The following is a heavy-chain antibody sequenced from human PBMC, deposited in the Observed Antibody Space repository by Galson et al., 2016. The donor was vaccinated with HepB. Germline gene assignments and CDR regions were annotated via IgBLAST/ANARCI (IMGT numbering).Heavy chain of an antibody. V-gene: IGHV3-64D*08. CDR2: ISTNRRSS. CDR1: GLSISGYA. CDR3: VKDRHYYDSTGYLGTFDI. J-gene: IGHJ3*02. Sequence: SLRLSCAASGLSISGYALHWVRQAPGKGLEYVSSISTNRRSSFYTDSVKGRFTISRDNSENTLYLQMSSLRAEDTAVYYCVKDRHYYDSTGYLGTFDIWGQGTLVTVSS. D-gene: IGHD3-22*01.